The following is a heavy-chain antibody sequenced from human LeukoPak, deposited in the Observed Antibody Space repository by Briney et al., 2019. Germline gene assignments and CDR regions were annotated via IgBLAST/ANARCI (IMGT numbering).Heavy chain of an antibody. V-gene: IGHV1-69*13. Sequence: SVKVSCKASGGTFSSYTIAWVRQAPGQGREWLGGIIPLFGSANYAQKFQGRVTITADESTSTAYMELSSLRSEDTAVYYCATPPTGTTTTGEFYFDSWGQGTLVTVSA. CDR2: IIPLFGSA. CDR3: ATPPTGTTTTGEFYFDS. J-gene: IGHJ4*02. CDR1: GGTFSSYT. D-gene: IGHD1-1*01.